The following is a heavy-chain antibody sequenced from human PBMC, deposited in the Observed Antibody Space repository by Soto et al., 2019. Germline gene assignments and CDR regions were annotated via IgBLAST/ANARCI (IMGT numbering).Heavy chain of an antibody. CDR2: IYYSGST. D-gene: IGHD3-9*01. J-gene: IGHJ4*02. CDR1: GGSISSYY. V-gene: IGHV4-59*01. CDR3: ARSSTGYFDILTGYPQFNFDS. Sequence: SETLSLTCTVSGGSISSYYWSWIRQPPGKGPEWIGYIYYSGSTNYNPSLKSRVTISVDTSKSQFSLKLSSVTAADTAVYYCARSSTGYFDILTGYPQFNFDSWGQGTLVTVSS.